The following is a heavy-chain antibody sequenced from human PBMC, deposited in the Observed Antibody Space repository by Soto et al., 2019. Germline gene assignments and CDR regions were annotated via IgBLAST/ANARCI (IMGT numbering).Heavy chain of an antibody. J-gene: IGHJ3*02. V-gene: IGHV1-24*01. Sequence: ASVKVSCKVSGYTLTELSMHWVRQAPGKGLEWMGGFDLEDGETIYAQKFQGRVTMTEDTSTDTAYMELSSLRSEDTAVYYFATGRGYSYGYRDAFDIWGQGTMVTVSS. CDR2: FDLEDGET. D-gene: IGHD5-18*01. CDR3: ATGRGYSYGYRDAFDI. CDR1: GYTLTELS.